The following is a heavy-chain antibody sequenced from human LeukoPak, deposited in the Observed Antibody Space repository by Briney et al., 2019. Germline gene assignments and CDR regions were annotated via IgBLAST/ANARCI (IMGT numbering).Heavy chain of an antibody. V-gene: IGHV3-9*01. Sequence: GRSLRLSCAASGFTFDDYAMHWVRQSPGKGLEWGSGISWNSGSIGYADSVKGRFTISRDNAKNSLYLQMNSLRAEDTALYYCAKDIRVLLYSGYDLDAFDIWGQGTMVTVSS. J-gene: IGHJ3*02. CDR3: AKDIRVLLYSGYDLDAFDI. CDR1: GFTFDDYA. D-gene: IGHD5-12*01. CDR2: ISWNSGSI.